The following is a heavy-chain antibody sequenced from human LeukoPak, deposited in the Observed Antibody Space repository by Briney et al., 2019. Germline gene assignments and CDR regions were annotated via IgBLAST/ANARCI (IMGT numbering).Heavy chain of an antibody. CDR3: ARAIETYYDDWIGTYYMDV. Sequence: SETLSLTCAVSGGSISTGGYHWSWIRQHPGKGLEWIGYIYYSGTTYYNPSLKSRLTISVDTSKNQFSLKLSSVTAADTAVYYCARAIETYYDDWIGTYYMDVWGKGTTVTVSS. J-gene: IGHJ6*03. D-gene: IGHD3-3*01. CDR1: GGSISTGGYH. V-gene: IGHV4-31*11. CDR2: IYYSGTT.